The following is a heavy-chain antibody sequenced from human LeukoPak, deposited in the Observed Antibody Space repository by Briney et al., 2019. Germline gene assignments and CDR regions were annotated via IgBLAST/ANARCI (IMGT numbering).Heavy chain of an antibody. V-gene: IGHV6-1*01. CDR2: TYYRSKWYT. CDR3: TRTRDYAMDV. CDR1: GDSVSSDSAG. Sequence: SQTLSLTCAISGDSVSSDSAGWNWIRQSPSRGLEWLGKTYYRSKWYTGYALSVKSRVSINPDTSKNQFSLQLNSVTPEDTAVYYCTRTRDYAMDVWGQGTTVTVSS. J-gene: IGHJ6*02.